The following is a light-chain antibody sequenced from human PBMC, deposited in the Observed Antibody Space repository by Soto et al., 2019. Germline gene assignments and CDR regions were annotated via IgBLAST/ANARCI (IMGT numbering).Light chain of an antibody. V-gene: IGLV4-69*01. CDR2: LNNDGSH. Sequence: QLVLTQSPSASASLGASVKLTCTLSSGHSSYAIAWHQQQPEKGPQYLMKLNNDGSHSKGDGIPDRFSGSSSGAERYLTISSLQSEDEADYYCQTWGTGIVVFGGGTKLTVL. J-gene: IGLJ2*01. CDR1: SGHSSYA. CDR3: QTWGTGIVV.